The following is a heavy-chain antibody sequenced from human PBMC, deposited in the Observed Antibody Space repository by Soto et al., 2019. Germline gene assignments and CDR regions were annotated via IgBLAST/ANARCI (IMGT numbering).Heavy chain of an antibody. CDR3: ATQTRGYSYGVFDY. CDR2: ISYDGNNK. J-gene: IGHJ4*02. CDR1: GFTFSSYG. D-gene: IGHD5-18*01. V-gene: IGHV3-30*03. Sequence: GGSLRLSCAASGFTFSSYGMHWVRQAPGKGLEWVTVISYDGNNKYYADSVQGRFTISRDNSKNTLYLQMNSLRAEDTAVYYCATQTRGYSYGVFDYWGQGTLVTVSS.